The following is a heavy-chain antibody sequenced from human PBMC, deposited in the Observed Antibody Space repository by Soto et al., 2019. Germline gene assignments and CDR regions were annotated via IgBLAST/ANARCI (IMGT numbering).Heavy chain of an antibody. CDR2: IYYSGST. CDR3: ARQSGTMVRGVIAPFDY. J-gene: IGHJ4*02. Sequence: LETLSLTCTVSGGSISSSSYYWGWIRQPPGKGLEWIGSIYYSGSTYYNPSLKSRVTISVDTSKNQFSLKLSSVTAADTSVYYCARQSGTMVRGVIAPFDYWGQGTLVTVS. V-gene: IGHV4-39*01. CDR1: GGSISSSSYY. D-gene: IGHD3-10*01.